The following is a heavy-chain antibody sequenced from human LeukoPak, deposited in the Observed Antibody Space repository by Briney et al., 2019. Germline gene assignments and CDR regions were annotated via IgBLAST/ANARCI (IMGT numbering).Heavy chain of an antibody. V-gene: IGHV3-30*18. CDR2: ISYDGSNK. D-gene: IGHD1-14*01. J-gene: IGHJ4*02. CDR3: AKDGEEPLKYYFDY. Sequence: PGGSLRLSCAASGFTFSIYGMRWVRQAPGKGLGWVAVISYDGSNKYYADSVKGRFTISRDNSKNTLYLQMNSLRAEDTAVYYCAKDGEEPLKYYFDYWGQGTLVTVSS. CDR1: GFTFSIYG.